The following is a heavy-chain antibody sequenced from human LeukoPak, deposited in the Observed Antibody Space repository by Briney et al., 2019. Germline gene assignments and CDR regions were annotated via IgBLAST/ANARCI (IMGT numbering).Heavy chain of an antibody. D-gene: IGHD5-18*01. CDR3: ARVGPNSYGYSFDY. CDR2: IYYSGST. Sequence: SETLSLTCTVSGGSISSSTYYWGWIRQPPGKGLEWIGSIYYSGSTYYTPSLKSRVTITVDTSKNQFSLRLSSVTAADTAVYYCARVGPNSYGYSFDYWGQGTLVTVSS. V-gene: IGHV4-39*07. CDR1: GGSISSSTYY. J-gene: IGHJ4*02.